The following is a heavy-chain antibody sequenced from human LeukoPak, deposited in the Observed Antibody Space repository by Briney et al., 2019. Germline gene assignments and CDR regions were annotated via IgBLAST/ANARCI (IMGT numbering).Heavy chain of an antibody. CDR3: ARAGYDFWSGNGRFDP. CDR1: GYTFTSYG. D-gene: IGHD3-3*01. CDR2: ISAYNGNT. V-gene: IGHV1-18*01. J-gene: IGHJ5*02. Sequence: ASVKVSCKASGYTFTSYGISWVRQAPGQGLEWMGWISAYNGNTNYAQKLQGRVTMTTDTSTSTAYMELRSLRSDDTAVYYCARAGYDFWSGNGRFDPWGQGTLVTVSS.